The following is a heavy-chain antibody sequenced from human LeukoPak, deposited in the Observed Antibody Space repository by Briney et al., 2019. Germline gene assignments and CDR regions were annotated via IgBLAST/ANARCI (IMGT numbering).Heavy chain of an antibody. V-gene: IGHV3-74*01. D-gene: IGHD6-19*01. Sequence: GGSLRLSCAASVFTFNRFWMHWVRQAPGKGLVWVSRIISDGSSTNYADSVKGRFTISRDNAKNTLYLQMNSLRAEDTALYYCAGKDVDISVATSGAFDIWGQGTTVTVSS. J-gene: IGHJ3*02. CDR1: VFTFNRFW. CDR2: IISDGSST. CDR3: AGKDVDISVATSGAFDI.